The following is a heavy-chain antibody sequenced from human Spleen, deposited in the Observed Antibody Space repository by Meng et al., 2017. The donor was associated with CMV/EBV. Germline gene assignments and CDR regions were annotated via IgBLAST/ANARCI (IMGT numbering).Heavy chain of an antibody. D-gene: IGHD2-15*01. Sequence: YWCWSRQPPGKGLELIGEIKHTGITNSNPALKSRVTISVDTSKHQFSLKRRSVTAADTAVYYSARVINASSIVVVVAAPPSTLRCDPWGEGTLVTVSS. V-gene: IGHV4-34*01. J-gene: IGHJ5*02. CDR1: Y. CDR3: ARVINASSIVVVVAAPPSTLRCDP. CDR2: IKHTGIT.